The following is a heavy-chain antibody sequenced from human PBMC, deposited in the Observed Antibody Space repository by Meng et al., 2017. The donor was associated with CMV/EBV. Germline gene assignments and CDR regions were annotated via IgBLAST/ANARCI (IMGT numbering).Heavy chain of an antibody. J-gene: IGHJ1*01. CDR1: GFTFSSYW. CDR2: IKQDGSEK. Sequence: LSLTCAASGFTFSSYWMSWVRQAPGKGLEWVANIKQDGSEKYYVDSVKGRFTISRDNAKNSLYLQMNSLRAEDTAVYYCATDRYCSSTSCYRGYFQHWGQGTLVTVSS. CDR3: ATDRYCSSTSCYRGYFQH. D-gene: IGHD2-2*01. V-gene: IGHV3-7*01.